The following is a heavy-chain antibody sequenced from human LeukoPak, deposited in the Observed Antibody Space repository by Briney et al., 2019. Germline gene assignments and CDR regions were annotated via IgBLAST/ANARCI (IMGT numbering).Heavy chain of an antibody. CDR1: GYSFTSSW. V-gene: IGHV5-51*01. Sequence: GESLKISCKGSGYSFTSSWIGWVRQMPGKGLEWMGIIYPGTSDTRYSPSFQGQVTISVDKSITTAYLQWSSLKASDTAMYYCARDMAAAGTDVFDYWGQGTLVTVSS. J-gene: IGHJ4*02. CDR3: ARDMAAAGTDVFDY. CDR2: IYPGTSDT. D-gene: IGHD6-13*01.